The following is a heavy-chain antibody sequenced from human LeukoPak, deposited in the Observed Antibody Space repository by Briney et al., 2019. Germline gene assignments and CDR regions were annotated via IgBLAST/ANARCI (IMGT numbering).Heavy chain of an antibody. CDR3: ARDAYYDILTGHPGSYYYYMDV. V-gene: IGHV4-59*01. CDR1: GGSITNYY. CDR2: SYYSGST. Sequence: TSETLSLTSTVSGGSITNYYWSWIRQPPRKGLEWIGFSYYSGSTNYNPSLKSRVTISVDTSKNQFSLKLSSVTAADTAVYYCARDAYYDILTGHPGSYYYYMDVWGKGTTVTISS. J-gene: IGHJ6*03. D-gene: IGHD3-9*01.